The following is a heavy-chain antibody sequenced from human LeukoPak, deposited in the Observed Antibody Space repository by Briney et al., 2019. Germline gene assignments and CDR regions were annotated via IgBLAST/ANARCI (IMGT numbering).Heavy chain of an antibody. D-gene: IGHD5-18*01. CDR2: IIPIFGTA. J-gene: IGHJ4*02. V-gene: IGHV1-69*13. Sequence: SVKVSCKASGGTFSSYAISWVRQAPGQGLEWMGGIIPIFGTANYAQKFQGRVTITADESTSTAYMELSSLRSEDTAVYYCARDLGTAMVPFNYWGQGTLVTVSS. CDR3: ARDLGTAMVPFNY. CDR1: GGTFSSYA.